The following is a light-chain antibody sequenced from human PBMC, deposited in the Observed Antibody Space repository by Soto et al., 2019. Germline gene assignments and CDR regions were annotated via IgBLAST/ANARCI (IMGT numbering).Light chain of an antibody. V-gene: IGLV1-40*01. CDR2: GNT. CDR3: QTYDSSLSAYV. Sequence: QSVLTQPPSVSGAPGQRVTMSCTGSSSNIGAGYQVHWYQHLPGTTPKLLISGNTNRPSGVPDRFSGSKSGSSASLAITGLQAEDEADYYCQTYDSSLSAYVFGGGTKVTVL. J-gene: IGLJ3*02. CDR1: SSNIGAGYQ.